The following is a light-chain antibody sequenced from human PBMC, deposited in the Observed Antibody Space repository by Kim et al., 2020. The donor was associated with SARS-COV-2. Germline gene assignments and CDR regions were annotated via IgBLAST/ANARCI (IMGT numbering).Light chain of an antibody. J-gene: IGKJ5*01. CDR3: QQFYTYPIT. V-gene: IGKV1-5*03. CDR1: QSIYSY. Sequence: APVGDRVPITCRASQSIYSYLAWYQQKPGNVPKILIYKASTLESGVPSRFSGSESGTEFTLTISSLQPDDFATYYCQQFYTYPITFGQGTRLEIK. CDR2: KAS.